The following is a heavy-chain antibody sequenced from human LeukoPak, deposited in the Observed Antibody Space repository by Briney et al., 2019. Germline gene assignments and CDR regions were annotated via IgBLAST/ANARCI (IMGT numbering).Heavy chain of an antibody. V-gene: IGHV3-30-3*01. CDR3: GTGAVDEY. J-gene: IGHJ4*02. CDR1: GVSFSSYA. D-gene: IGHD6-19*01. CDR2: ISYDGCND. Sequence: GGSLRLSCAASGVSFSSYAMHWVRQAPGRGLEWVAVISYDGCNDYYADSVKGRFTISSYNAKNSLYLKMNSLRAEDTAVYYCGTGAVDEYWGQGNLVTASS.